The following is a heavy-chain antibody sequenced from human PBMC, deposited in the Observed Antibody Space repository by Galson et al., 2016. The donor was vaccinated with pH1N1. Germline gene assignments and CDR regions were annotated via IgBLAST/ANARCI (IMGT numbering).Heavy chain of an antibody. CDR2: IYPDDSDT. D-gene: IGHD1-20*01. J-gene: IGHJ4*02. CDR3: ATSRSIAGIHFDY. Sequence: QSGAEVKKPGESLKISCEVFGYKFTTYWIGWVRQMPGKGLEWMGIIYPDDSDTRYSPSFQGQVTISVDKSFSTAYLQWSSLKTSDTAMYYCATSRSIAGIHFDYWGQGTLVTVSS. CDR1: GYKFTTYW. V-gene: IGHV5-51*03.